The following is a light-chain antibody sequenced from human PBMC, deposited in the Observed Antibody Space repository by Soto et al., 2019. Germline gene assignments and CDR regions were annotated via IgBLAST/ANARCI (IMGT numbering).Light chain of an antibody. CDR1: QSVSSSY. CDR2: GAS. V-gene: IGKV3-20*01. Sequence: EIVLTQSPGTLSLSPGERATLSCRASQSVSSSYLAWYQQKPGQAPRLLIYGASSRATGIPDRFSGSGSGTDFTLTISRLETEYFAVDYCQQYGSSPFTFGPGTKVDIK. J-gene: IGKJ3*01. CDR3: QQYGSSPFT.